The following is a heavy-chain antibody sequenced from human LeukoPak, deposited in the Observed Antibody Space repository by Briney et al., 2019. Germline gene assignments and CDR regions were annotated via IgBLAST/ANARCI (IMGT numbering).Heavy chain of an antibody. CDR3: ARGYCSSTSLTNYVMDV. Sequence: ASVKVSCKASGYTFTSYGISWVRQAPGQGLEWMGWISAYNGNTNYAQKLQGRVTMTTDTSTSTAYMELRSLRSVDTAVYYCARGYCSSTSLTNYVMDVWGKGTTVTVSS. V-gene: IGHV1-18*01. J-gene: IGHJ6*04. D-gene: IGHD2-2*01. CDR1: GYTFTSYG. CDR2: ISAYNGNT.